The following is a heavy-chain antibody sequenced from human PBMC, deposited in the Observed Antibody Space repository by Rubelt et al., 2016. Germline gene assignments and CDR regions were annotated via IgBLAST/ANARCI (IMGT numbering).Heavy chain of an antibody. CDR3: ARTLSSSTSCYTH. J-gene: IGHJ4*02. Sequence: QLQLQESGPGLVKPSETLSLTCTVSGGSISSSSYYWGWIRQPPGKGLEWIGSIYYSGSTYYNPSLKSRVTISVETSKNQFPLKLSSVTAADTAVYYCARTLSSSTSCYTHWGQGTLVTVSS. CDR1: GGSISSSSYY. CDR2: IYYSGST. V-gene: IGHV4-39*01. D-gene: IGHD2-2*02.